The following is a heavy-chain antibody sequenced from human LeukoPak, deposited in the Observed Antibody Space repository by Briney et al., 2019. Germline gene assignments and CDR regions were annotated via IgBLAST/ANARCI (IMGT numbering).Heavy chain of an antibody. J-gene: IGHJ3*02. V-gene: IGHV3-21*01. CDR1: GFTSSTYW. D-gene: IGHD2-2*01. CDR2: ISSRSSYI. Sequence: GGSLRLSCAASGFTSSTYWMSWVRQAPGKGLECVSSISSRSSYIYYADSLKGRFTISRDNAKNSLYLQMNSLRGEDTAVYYCARGANIVVVPAASHAFDIWGQGTMVTVSS. CDR3: ARGANIVVVPAASHAFDI.